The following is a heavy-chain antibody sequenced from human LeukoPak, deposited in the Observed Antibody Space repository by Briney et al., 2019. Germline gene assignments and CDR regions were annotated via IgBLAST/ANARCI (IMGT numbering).Heavy chain of an antibody. CDR2: FYPGDSDT. J-gene: IGHJ4*02. CDR1: GYSFTSYW. Sequence: GESLKISCKGSGYSFTSYWIGWLRQMPGKGLEGMGIFYPGDSDTRYSPSFQGQVTISADKSISTAYLQWSSLKASDTAMYYCARLLASDGSGSYPTYYFDYWGQGTLVTVSS. CDR3: ARLLASDGSGSYPTYYFDY. D-gene: IGHD3-10*01. V-gene: IGHV5-51*01.